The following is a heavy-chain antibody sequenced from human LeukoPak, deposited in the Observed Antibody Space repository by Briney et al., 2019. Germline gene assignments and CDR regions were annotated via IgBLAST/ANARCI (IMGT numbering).Heavy chain of an antibody. CDR2: ISSSTIYI. CDR3: ASAMTTVATGTH. D-gene: IGHD4-11*01. CDR1: GFTFSSNT. J-gene: IGHJ4*02. Sequence: GGSLRHSCAPSGFTFSSNTMNWVRQAPGKGLEWVPPISSSTIYIYYADSLKGRFTISRDDAKNSLYLQMNTLRAEDTAVYYGASAMTTVATGTHWGQGTLVTVST. V-gene: IGHV3-21*01.